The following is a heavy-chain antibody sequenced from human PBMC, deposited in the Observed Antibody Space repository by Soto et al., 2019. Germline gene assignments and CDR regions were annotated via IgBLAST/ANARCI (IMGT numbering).Heavy chain of an antibody. CDR3: ARGSGYPLYYYYYGMDV. Sequence: SETLSLTCAVYGGSFSGYYWSWIRQPPGKGLEWIGEINHSGSTNYNPSLKSRVTISVDTSKSQFSLKLSSVTAADTAVYYCARGSGYPLYYYYYGMDVWGQGTTVTVSS. V-gene: IGHV4-34*01. J-gene: IGHJ6*02. CDR2: INHSGST. D-gene: IGHD3-3*01. CDR1: GGSFSGYY.